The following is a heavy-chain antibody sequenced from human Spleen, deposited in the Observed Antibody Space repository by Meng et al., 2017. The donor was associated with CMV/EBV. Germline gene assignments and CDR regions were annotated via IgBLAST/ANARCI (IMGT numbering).Heavy chain of an antibody. V-gene: IGHV3-48*03. Sequence: GESLKISCAASGFTFSSYEMNWVRQAPGKGLEWVSYISSSGSTIYYADSVKGRFTISRDNAKNSLYLQMNSLRAEDTAVYYCAREVDYYDSSGYYYAAPDAFDIWGQGTMVTVSS. J-gene: IGHJ3*02. CDR3: AREVDYYDSSGYYYAAPDAFDI. D-gene: IGHD3-22*01. CDR2: ISSSGSTI. CDR1: GFTFSSYE.